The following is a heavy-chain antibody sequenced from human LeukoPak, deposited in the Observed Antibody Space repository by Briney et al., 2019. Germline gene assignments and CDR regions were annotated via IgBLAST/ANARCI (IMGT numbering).Heavy chain of an antibody. CDR1: GYSFTSYW. CDR2: IYPGDSDT. Sequence: KDGESLKISCKGSGYSFTSYWIGWVRQMPGKGLEWMGIIYPGDSDTRYSPSFQGQVTISADKSISTAYLQWSSLKASDTAMYYCARHRRVGRYQQAYTVYYYGSGSPDAFDIWGQGTMVTVSS. J-gene: IGHJ3*02. D-gene: IGHD3-10*01. V-gene: IGHV5-51*01. CDR3: ARHRRVGRYQQAYTVYYYGSGSPDAFDI.